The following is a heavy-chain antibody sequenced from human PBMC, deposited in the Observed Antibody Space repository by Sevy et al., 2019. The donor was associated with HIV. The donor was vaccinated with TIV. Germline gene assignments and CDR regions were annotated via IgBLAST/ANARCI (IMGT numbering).Heavy chain of an antibody. CDR1: GFTFSSYA. Sequence: GGSLRLSCAASGFTFSSYAMHWVRQAPGKGLEWVAVISYDGSNKYYAHSVKGRFTISRDNSKNTLYLQMNSLRAEDTAVYYCASHPVDTAMVDVYYYYGMDVWGQGTTVTVSS. CDR2: ISYDGSNK. V-gene: IGHV3-30-3*01. J-gene: IGHJ6*02. D-gene: IGHD5-18*01. CDR3: ASHPVDTAMVDVYYYYGMDV.